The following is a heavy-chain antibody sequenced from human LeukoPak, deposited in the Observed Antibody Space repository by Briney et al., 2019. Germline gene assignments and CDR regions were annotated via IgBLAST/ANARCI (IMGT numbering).Heavy chain of an antibody. CDR1: GYSISSGYY. D-gene: IGHD3-3*01. Sequence: SETLSLTCTVSGYSISSGYYWGWIRPPPGKGLEWSGCIYHSGSTNYNPPLKSRVTISVDTSKNQFSLKLSSVTAADTAVYYCARAPNYDFWSGYLDYWGQGTLVTVSS. CDR2: IYHSGST. CDR3: ARAPNYDFWSGYLDY. V-gene: IGHV4-38-2*02. J-gene: IGHJ4*02.